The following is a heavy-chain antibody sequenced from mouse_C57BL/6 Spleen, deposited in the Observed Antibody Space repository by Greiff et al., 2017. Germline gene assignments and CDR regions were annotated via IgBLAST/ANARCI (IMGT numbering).Heavy chain of an antibody. D-gene: IGHD4-1*01. V-gene: IGHV1-47*01. Sequence: QVQLKQSGAELVKPGASVKMSCKASGYTFTTYPIEWMKQNHGKSLEWIGNFHPYNDDTKYNEKFKGKATLTVEKSSSTVYLELSRLPSDDSAVYYCARGKDWERGFDYWGQGTTLTVSS. CDR3: ARGKDWERGFDY. J-gene: IGHJ2*01. CDR1: GYTFTTYP. CDR2: FHPYNDDT.